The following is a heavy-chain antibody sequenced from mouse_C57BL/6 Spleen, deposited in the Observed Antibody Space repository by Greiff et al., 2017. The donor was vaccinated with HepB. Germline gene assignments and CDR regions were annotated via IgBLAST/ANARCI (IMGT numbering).Heavy chain of an antibody. CDR3: ARKLSGWFAY. CDR1: GYTFTSYW. Sequence: QLQQPGAELVKPGASVKLSCKASGYTFTSYWMQWVKQRPGQGLEWIGEIDPSDSYTNYNQKFKGKATLTVDTSSSTAYMQLSSLTSEDSAVYYCARKLSGWFAYWGQGTLVTVSA. D-gene: IGHD1-1*02. CDR2: IDPSDSYT. J-gene: IGHJ3*01. V-gene: IGHV1-50*01.